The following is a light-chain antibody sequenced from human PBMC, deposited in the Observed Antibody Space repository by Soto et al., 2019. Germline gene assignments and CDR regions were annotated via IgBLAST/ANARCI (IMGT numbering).Light chain of an antibody. CDR1: QSVSNY. CDR3: QQRRNWPRT. Sequence: DIVLTQSPATLSLSPGEGATLSCSASQSVSNYLGWYQQKPGQPPRLLVYDASKRATGIPARFSGSGSGTDFTLTISSLEPEDFAVYYCQQRRNWPRTFGQGTKVEIK. V-gene: IGKV3-11*01. J-gene: IGKJ1*01. CDR2: DAS.